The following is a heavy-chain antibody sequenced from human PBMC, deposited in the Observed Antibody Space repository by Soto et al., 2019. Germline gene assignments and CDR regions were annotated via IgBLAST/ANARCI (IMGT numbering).Heavy chain of an antibody. CDR3: AREDSSGWYRGAFDI. CDR1: GGTFSSYT. V-gene: IGHV1-69*04. J-gene: IGHJ3*02. D-gene: IGHD6-19*01. CDR2: IIPILGIA. Sequence: ASVKVSCKASGGTFSSYTTSWVRQAPGQGLEWMGRIIPILGIANYAQKFQGRVTITADKSTSTAYMELSSLRSEDTAVYYCAREDSSGWYRGAFDIWGQGTMVTVSS.